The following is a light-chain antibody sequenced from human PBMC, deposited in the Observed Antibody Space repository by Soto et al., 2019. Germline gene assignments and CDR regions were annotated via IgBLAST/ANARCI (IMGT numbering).Light chain of an antibody. CDR3: QSYDSNLSSPDV. V-gene: IGLV1-40*01. CDR2: GNK. J-gene: IGLJ1*01. Sequence: QSVLTQPPSVSGAPGQRVTISCTGNSSNIGAGHDVHWYQLLPGTAPKLLIYGNKNRPSGDSGRFSGSKSGTAASLAITHLQAEDECDYYCQSYDSNLSSPDVFGTGTKVTVL. CDR1: SSNIGAGHD.